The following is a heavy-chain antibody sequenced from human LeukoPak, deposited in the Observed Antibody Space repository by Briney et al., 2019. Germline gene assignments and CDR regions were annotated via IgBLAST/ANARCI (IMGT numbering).Heavy chain of an antibody. D-gene: IGHD1-26*01. Sequence: GGSLRLSCAASGFTFSSCAMSWVRQAPGKGLEWVSAIIDSGNSLYYADSVEGRFTISRDNSKNTLYLQMNSLRAGDTAVYYCAKDPIFSGSYGVFDSWGQGTLVTVSS. CDR2: IIDSGNSL. V-gene: IGHV3-23*01. J-gene: IGHJ4*02. CDR3: AKDPIFSGSYGVFDS. CDR1: GFTFSSCA.